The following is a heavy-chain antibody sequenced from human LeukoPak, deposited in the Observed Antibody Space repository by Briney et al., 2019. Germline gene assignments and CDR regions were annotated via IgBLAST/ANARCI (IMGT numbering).Heavy chain of an antibody. Sequence: GASVTVSCKASGYTFTSYGISWVRQAPGQGPEWMGWISAYNGNTNYAQKLQGRVTMTTDTSTSTAYMELRSLRSDDTAVYYCARGIYSGYEDGFDYWGQGTLVTVSS. CDR1: GYTFTSYG. J-gene: IGHJ4*02. CDR2: ISAYNGNT. V-gene: IGHV1-18*01. CDR3: ARGIYSGYEDGFDY. D-gene: IGHD5-12*01.